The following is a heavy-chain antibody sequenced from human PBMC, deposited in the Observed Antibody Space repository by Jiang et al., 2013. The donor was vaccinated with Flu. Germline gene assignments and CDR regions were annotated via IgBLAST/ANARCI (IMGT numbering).Heavy chain of an antibody. CDR1: GFTFSSYA. D-gene: IGHD4-17*01. Sequence: VQLLESGGGLVQPGGSLRLSCAASGFTFSSYAMNWVRQAPGKGLEWVSSISGSGGSTYYADSVKGRFTISRDNSKNTLYLQMNSLRAEDTAVYYCAKLIYGDYFYGMDVWGQGTTVTVSS. CDR2: ISGSGGST. V-gene: IGHV3-23*01. CDR3: AKLIYGDYFYGMDV. J-gene: IGHJ6*02.